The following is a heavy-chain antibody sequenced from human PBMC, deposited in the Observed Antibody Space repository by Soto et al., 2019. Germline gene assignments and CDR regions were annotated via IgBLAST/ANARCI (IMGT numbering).Heavy chain of an antibody. D-gene: IGHD1-20*01. CDR2: IYSAGNT. CDR3: AKDVVDRGISY. J-gene: IGHJ4*01. Sequence: IIYSAGNTYYADSVKGRFTISRDNSKNTLYLQMNSLRAEDTALYYCAKDVVDRGISYWGQGTLVTVSS. V-gene: IGHV3-53*01.